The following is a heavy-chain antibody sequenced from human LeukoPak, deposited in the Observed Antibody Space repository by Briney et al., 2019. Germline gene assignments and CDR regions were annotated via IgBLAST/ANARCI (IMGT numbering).Heavy chain of an antibody. J-gene: IGHJ4*02. D-gene: IGHD4-17*01. CDR1: GGSIRSGDYY. V-gene: IGHV4-30-4*01. Sequence: SQTLSLTCTVSGGSIRSGDYYWSWIRQPPGKGLEWIGYIYYSGSTYYNPSLKSRVTISVDTSKNQFSPKLSSVTAADTAVYYCARGKPDMTYGYYFDYWGQGTLVTVSS. CDR3: ARGKPDMTYGYYFDY. CDR2: IYYSGST.